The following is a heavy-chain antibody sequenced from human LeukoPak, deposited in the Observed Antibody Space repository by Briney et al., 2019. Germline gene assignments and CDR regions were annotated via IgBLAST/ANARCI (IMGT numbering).Heavy chain of an antibody. V-gene: IGHV3-7*01. CDR2: IKQDGSEK. D-gene: IGHD6-19*01. Sequence: GGSLRLSCAASGFTFSSYWMSWVRQAPGKVLEWVANIKQDGSEKYYVDSVKGRFTISRDNAKNSLYLQMNSLRAEDTAVYYCARDFHSSGWYAEDAFDIWGQGTMVTVSS. J-gene: IGHJ3*02. CDR1: GFTFSSYW. CDR3: ARDFHSSGWYAEDAFDI.